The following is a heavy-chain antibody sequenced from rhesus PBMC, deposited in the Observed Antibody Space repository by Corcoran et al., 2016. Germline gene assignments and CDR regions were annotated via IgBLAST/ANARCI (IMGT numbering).Heavy chain of an antibody. J-gene: IGHJ2*01. CDR2: IDSSGST. CDR1: GGSISSSY. V-gene: IGHV4S11*01. D-gene: IGHD6-25*01. CDR3: ARHPYSGSFDL. Sequence: QVQLQESGPGLVKPSETLSLTCAVSGGSISSSYWSWIRQAPGKGLEWIGRIDSSGSTYYNPSIKSRVTLSVDTSKNQFSLKLSSVTAADTAMYYCARHPYSGSFDLWGPGTPITISS.